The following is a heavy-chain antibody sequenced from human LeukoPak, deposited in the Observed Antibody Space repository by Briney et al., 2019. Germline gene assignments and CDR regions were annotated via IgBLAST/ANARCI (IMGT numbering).Heavy chain of an antibody. CDR3: ARDEDSSGYCDY. CDR1: GFTFSSYS. CDR2: ISSSSSYK. D-gene: IGHD3-22*01. Sequence: TGGSLRLSCAASGFTFSSYSMNWVRQAPGKGLEWVSSISSSSSYKYYADSVKGRFTISRDNAKNSLYLQMNSLRAEDTAVYYCARDEDSSGYCDYWGQGTLATVSS. V-gene: IGHV3-21*01. J-gene: IGHJ4*02.